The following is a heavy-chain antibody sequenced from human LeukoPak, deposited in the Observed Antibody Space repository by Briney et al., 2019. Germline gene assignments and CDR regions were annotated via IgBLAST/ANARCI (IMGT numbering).Heavy chain of an antibody. Sequence: GGSLRLSCAGSGFTFSTDDMSWVRQAPGTGLEWVSYISRSGSTKYYADSVKGLFIISRDNAKNSLYLQMNSLSAEDTAFYYCVTGDWGSWGQGTLVTVSS. V-gene: IGHV3-48*03. CDR3: VTGDWGS. D-gene: IGHD7-27*01. CDR2: ISRSGSTK. J-gene: IGHJ4*02. CDR1: GFTFSTDD.